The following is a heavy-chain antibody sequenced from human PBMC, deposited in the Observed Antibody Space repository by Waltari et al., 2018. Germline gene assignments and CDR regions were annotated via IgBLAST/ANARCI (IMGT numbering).Heavy chain of an antibody. CDR2: INHSGST. D-gene: IGHD3-3*01. Sequence: PGKGLEWIGEINHSGSTNYNPSLKSRVTISVDTSKNQFSLKLSSVTAADTAVYYCARGHGYYDFWSGYYRGSSYFDYWGQGTLVTVSS. J-gene: IGHJ4*02. V-gene: IGHV4-34*01. CDR3: ARGHGYYDFWSGYYRGSSYFDY.